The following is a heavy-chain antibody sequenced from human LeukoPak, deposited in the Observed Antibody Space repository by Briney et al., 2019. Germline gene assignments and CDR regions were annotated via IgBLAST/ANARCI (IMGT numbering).Heavy chain of an antibody. CDR2: RYSSGST. CDR3: ARDLPRLTYYDPSTGLPYFAMDV. D-gene: IGHD3-9*01. CDR1: GGSVTSGSYY. J-gene: IGHJ6*02. V-gene: IGHV4-61*01. Sequence: SETLSLTCRVSGGSVTSGSYYWSWIRQPPGKGLEWIGHRYSSGSTNYNPSLKSRVTISADTSRNQFSLKLSSATAADTAVYYCARDLPRLTYYDPSTGLPYFAMDVWGQGTTVTVSS.